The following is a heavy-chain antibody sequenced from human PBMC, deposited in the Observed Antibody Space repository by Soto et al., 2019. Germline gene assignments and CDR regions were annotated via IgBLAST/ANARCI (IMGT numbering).Heavy chain of an antibody. Sequence: PGGSLRLSCAASGFTFSSYWMSWVRQAPGKGLEWVANIKQDGSEKYYVDSVKGRFTISRDNAKNSLYLQMNSLRAEDTAVYYCARARYSSGSYGRVDAFDIWGQGTMVTVSS. D-gene: IGHD6-19*01. CDR3: ARARYSSGSYGRVDAFDI. J-gene: IGHJ3*02. CDR1: GFTFSSYW. V-gene: IGHV3-7*01. CDR2: IKQDGSEK.